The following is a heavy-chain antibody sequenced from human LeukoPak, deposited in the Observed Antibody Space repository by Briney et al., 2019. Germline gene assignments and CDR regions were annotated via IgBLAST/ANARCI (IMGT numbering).Heavy chain of an antibody. CDR1: GYKFTNYG. Sequence: ASVKVSCKASGYKFTNYGISWVRQAPGQGLEWMGWISPYNGNTIYAQKLQGRVTMTTDTSTSTAYMELRSLRSDDTAVYYCASLGYSSSWYPVDTDYWGQGTLVTVSS. J-gene: IGHJ4*02. D-gene: IGHD6-13*01. CDR3: ASLGYSSSWYPVDTDY. CDR2: ISPYNGNT. V-gene: IGHV1-18*01.